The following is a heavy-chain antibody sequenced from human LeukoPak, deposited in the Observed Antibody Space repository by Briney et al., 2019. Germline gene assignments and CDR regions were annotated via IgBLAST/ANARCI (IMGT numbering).Heavy chain of an antibody. CDR3: ATGPIFGVVFGGSYYYGMDV. D-gene: IGHD3-3*01. V-gene: IGHV1-24*01. Sequence: ASVKVSRKVSGYTLTELSMHWVRQAPGKGLEWMGGFDPEDGETIYAQKFQGRVTMTEDTSTDTAYMELSSLRSEDTAVYYCATGPIFGVVFGGSYYYGMDVWGQGTTVTVSS. CDR2: FDPEDGET. J-gene: IGHJ6*02. CDR1: GYTLTELS.